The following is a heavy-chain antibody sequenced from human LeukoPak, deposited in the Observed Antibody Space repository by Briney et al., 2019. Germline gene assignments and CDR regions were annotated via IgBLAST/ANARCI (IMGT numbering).Heavy chain of an antibody. V-gene: IGHV3-30*02. CDR2: IRYDGSHE. Sequence: GGSLRLPCAASGFTLSNYGMHWVRQAPGKGLEWVAFIRYDGSHEYYVDSVRGRFTISRDFSKSTLYLQMNGLRAEDTAVYYCARDSHGYISYYFDYWGQGTLVTVSS. J-gene: IGHJ4*02. CDR3: ARDSHGYISYYFDY. CDR1: GFTLSNYG. D-gene: IGHD5-24*01.